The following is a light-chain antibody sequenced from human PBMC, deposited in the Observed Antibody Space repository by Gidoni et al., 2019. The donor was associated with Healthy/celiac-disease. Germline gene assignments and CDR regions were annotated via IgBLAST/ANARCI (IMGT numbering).Light chain of an antibody. V-gene: IGLV3-1*01. CDR2: QDS. J-gene: IGLJ7*01. CDR3: QAWDSSSAV. Sequence: SYALPQPPSVSVSPGQTASITCSGDKLGDKYACWYQQKPGQSPVLVIYQDSKRPSGIPERFSGSNSGNTATLTISGTQAMEEADYYCQAWDSSSAVFGGGTQLTVL. CDR1: KLGDKY.